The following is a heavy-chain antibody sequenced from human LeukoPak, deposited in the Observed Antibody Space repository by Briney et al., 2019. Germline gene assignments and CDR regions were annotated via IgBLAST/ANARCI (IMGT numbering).Heavy chain of an antibody. CDR1: GFTFSSYG. D-gene: IGHD6-13*01. V-gene: IGHV3-30*18. J-gene: IGHJ4*02. CDR2: ISYDGSNK. CDR3: AKSGSSSWSSPLDY. Sequence: GGSLRLSCAASGFTFSSYGMHWVRQAPGKGLEWVAVISYDGSNKYYADSVKGRFTISRDNSKNTLYLQMNSLRAEDTAVYYCAKSGSSSWSSPLDYWGQGTLVTVSS.